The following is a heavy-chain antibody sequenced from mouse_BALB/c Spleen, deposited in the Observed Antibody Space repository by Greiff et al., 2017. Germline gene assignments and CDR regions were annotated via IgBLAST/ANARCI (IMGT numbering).Heavy chain of an antibody. CDR2: IYPGSGST. CDR3: TSSYYGNYPFAY. V-gene: IGHV1S22*01. D-gene: IGHD2-10*01. J-gene: IGHJ3*01. CDR1: GYTFTSYW. Sequence: LQQPGSELVRPGASVKLSCKASGYTFTSYWMHWVKQRPGQGLEWIGNIYPGSGSTNYDEKFKSKATLIVDTSSSTAYMQLSSLTSEDSAVYYCTSSYYGNYPFAYWGQGTLVTVSA.